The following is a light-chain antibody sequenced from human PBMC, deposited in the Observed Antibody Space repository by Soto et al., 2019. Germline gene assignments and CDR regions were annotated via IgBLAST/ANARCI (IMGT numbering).Light chain of an antibody. V-gene: IGLV2-8*01. CDR3: TSYAGSNIWV. CDR2: EVS. Sequence: QSVLTQPPSASGSPGQSVTISCTGTSSDVGGYNYVSWYQKYPGKAPKLMIYEVSKRPSGVPDRFSGSKSGKTASLTVSGLQPEDEADYYCTSYAGSNIWVFGGGTKLTVL. CDR1: SSDVGGYNY. J-gene: IGLJ3*02.